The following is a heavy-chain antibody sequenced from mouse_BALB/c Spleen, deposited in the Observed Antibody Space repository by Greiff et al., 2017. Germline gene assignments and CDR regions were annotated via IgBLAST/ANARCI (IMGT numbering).Heavy chain of an antibody. D-gene: IGHD2-3*01. V-gene: IGHV1-53*01. J-gene: IGHJ2*01. Sequence: QVQLKESGAELVKPGASVKLSCKASGYTFTSYYMYWVKQRPGQGLEWIGEINPSNGGTNFNEKFKGKATLTADTSSSTAYMQLSSLTSEDSAVYFCARSGDDGLHDYGGQGTTLAVSS. CDR1: GYTFTSYY. CDR3: ARSGDDGLHDY. CDR2: INPSNGGT.